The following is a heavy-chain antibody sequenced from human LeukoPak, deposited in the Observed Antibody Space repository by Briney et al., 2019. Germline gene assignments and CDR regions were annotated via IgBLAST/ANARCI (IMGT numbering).Heavy chain of an antibody. CDR2: MYHSGRT. D-gene: IGHD3-10*01. CDR3: ARARPGPDALDI. Sequence: SETLSLTCTVSGGSISSYYWSWIRQPPGKGLEWIGYMYHSGRTNYNPSLTSRITISVDTSKNQFSLKLSSVTAADTAVYYCARARPGPDALDIWGQGTMVTVSS. J-gene: IGHJ3*02. V-gene: IGHV4-59*01. CDR1: GGSISSYY.